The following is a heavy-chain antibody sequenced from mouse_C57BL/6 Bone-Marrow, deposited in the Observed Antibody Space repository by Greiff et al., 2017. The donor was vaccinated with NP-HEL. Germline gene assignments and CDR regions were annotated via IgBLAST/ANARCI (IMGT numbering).Heavy chain of an antibody. J-gene: IGHJ1*03. CDR3: ARLITTRWYFDV. CDR2: ISDGGSYT. CDR1: GFTFSSYA. Sequence: EVQGVESGGGLVKPGGSLKLSCAASGFTFSSYAMSWVRQTPEKRLEWVATISDGGSYTYYPDNVKGRFTISRDNAKNNLYLQMSHLKSEDTAMYYCARLITTRWYFDVWGTGTTVTVSS. D-gene: IGHD1-1*01. V-gene: IGHV5-4*01.